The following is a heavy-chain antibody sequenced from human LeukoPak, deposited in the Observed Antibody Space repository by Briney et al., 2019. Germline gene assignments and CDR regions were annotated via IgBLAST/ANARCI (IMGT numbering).Heavy chain of an antibody. J-gene: IGHJ4*02. CDR2: IYTGGST. CDR3: ARGWFD. CDR1: GFTVSSNY. D-gene: IGHD3-10*01. Sequence: GGSLRLSCAASGFTVSSNYMTCVRQAPGKGLEWVSVIYTGGSTYYADSVKGRFTISRDNSKNTLNLQMNSLRAEDTAVYYCARGWFDWGRGTLVTVSS. V-gene: IGHV3-53*01.